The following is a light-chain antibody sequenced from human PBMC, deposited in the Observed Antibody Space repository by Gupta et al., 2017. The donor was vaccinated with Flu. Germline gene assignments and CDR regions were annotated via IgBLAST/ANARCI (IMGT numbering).Light chain of an antibody. CDR2: RTS. Sequence: DIRMTQSPSALSASVGDRVTITCRASQNITTWLAWYQQKPRKAPKLLIFRTSKLENGVSTRFSGSGSGTEFTLTISSLQPDDFSTFYCQHYNFSPLTFGPGTKVDIK. V-gene: IGKV1-5*03. CDR3: QHYNFSPLT. J-gene: IGKJ3*01. CDR1: QNITTW.